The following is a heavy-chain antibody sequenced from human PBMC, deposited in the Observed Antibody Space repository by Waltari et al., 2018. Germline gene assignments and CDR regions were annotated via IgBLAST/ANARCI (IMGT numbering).Heavy chain of an antibody. CDR3: AKDAFGNTYLDH. J-gene: IGHJ5*02. CDR1: GFSLSNFG. D-gene: IGHD3-10*01. V-gene: IGHV3-30*18. Sequence: QVQLVESGGGVVQPGMSLSLSCAASGFSLSNFGMHWVRQAPGKGLEWVALVFFDGIKTEYAESVMGRFTISRDNSKNTLYLDINNLRVDDTGIYYCAKDAFGNTYLDHWGQGTVVTVSS. CDR2: VFFDGIKT.